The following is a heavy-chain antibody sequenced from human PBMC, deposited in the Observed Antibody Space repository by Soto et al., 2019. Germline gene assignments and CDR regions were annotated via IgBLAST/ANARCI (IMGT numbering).Heavy chain of an antibody. J-gene: IGHJ5*02. D-gene: IGHD1-20*01. CDR1: GAALNSGNYY. Sequence: SETLSLTCSVSGAALNSGNYYWSWIRQVPGKGLEWIGHIYVTGAVDYNPSLRDRITISQDTSERQFSLNLRLVTAADTAVYYCARRRIDTNNYKWFDPWGQGTLVTVSS. CDR2: IYVTGAV. CDR3: ARRRIDTNNYKWFDP. V-gene: IGHV4-31*03.